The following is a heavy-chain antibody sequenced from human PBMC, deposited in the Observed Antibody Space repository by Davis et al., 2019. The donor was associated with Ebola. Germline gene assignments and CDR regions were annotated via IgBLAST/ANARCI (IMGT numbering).Heavy chain of an antibody. D-gene: IGHD6-13*01. CDR1: GFTFSSYA. CDR3: ARVYKVAAAGTGWFDP. J-gene: IGHJ5*02. V-gene: IGHV3-7*03. Sequence: GESLKISCAASGFTFSSYAMSWVRQAPGKGLEWVANIKQDGSEKYYVDSVKGRFTLSRDNAKNSLYLQMNSLRAEDTAVYYCARVYKVAAAGTGWFDPWGQGTLVTVSS. CDR2: IKQDGSEK.